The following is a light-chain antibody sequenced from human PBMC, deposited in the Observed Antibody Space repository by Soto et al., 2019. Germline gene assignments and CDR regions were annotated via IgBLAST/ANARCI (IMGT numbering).Light chain of an antibody. V-gene: IGKV1-5*01. CDR1: QSISSW. J-gene: IGKJ2*01. CDR2: DAS. Sequence: DIQMTQSPSTLSASVGDRVTITCRASQSISSWLAWYQQKPGKAPKLLIYDASSLESGVPSRFSGSGSGTDFNLPISSLQPDDFAPYYCQPYNSYWYTFGQGTKLEIK. CDR3: QPYNSYWYT.